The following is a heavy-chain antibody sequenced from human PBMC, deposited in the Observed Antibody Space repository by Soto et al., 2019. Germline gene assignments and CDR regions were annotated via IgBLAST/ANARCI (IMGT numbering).Heavy chain of an antibody. Sequence: PGGSRRLSCEVSGFIFMEYEFSWVLQAPGEGLDWVSYIGKNARDIYDADSVKGRFTISSDDDKSTLYLEINSLRTEDTAVYYCPRDPGPTPEPTEAWGQGTMVTVSS. CDR3: PRDPGPTPEPTEA. CDR2: IGKNARDI. CDR1: GFIFMEYE. J-gene: IGHJ4*03. V-gene: IGHV3-48*03. D-gene: IGHD1-26*01.